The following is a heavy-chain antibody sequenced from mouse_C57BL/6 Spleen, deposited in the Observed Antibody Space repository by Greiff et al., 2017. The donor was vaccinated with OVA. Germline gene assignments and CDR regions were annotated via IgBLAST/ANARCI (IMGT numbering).Heavy chain of an antibody. CDR2: IDPSDSYT. CDR3: AREDHITTVVAP. D-gene: IGHD1-1*01. V-gene: IGHV1-50*01. CDR1: GYTFTSYW. J-gene: IGHJ2*01. Sequence: QVQLQQPGAELVKPGASVKLSCKASGYTFTSYWMQWVKQRPGQGLEWIGEIDPSDSYTNYNQKFKGKATLTVDTSSSTAYMQLSSLTSEDSAVYYCAREDHITTVVAPWGQGTTLTVSS.